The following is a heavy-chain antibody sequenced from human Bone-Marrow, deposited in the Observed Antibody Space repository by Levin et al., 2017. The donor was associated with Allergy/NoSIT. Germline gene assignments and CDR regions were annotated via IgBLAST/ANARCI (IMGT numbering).Heavy chain of an antibody. CDR2: IYYTGST. Sequence: SETLSLSCTVSGGSVSTGNYYWTWIRQPPGKGLEWIGYIYYTGSTLYDPALKSRVTISLEPSKNQFSLKLTSVTAADTAIYYCAREDMSTSLDYWGQGNLVTVSS. V-gene: IGHV4-61*01. CDR3: AREDMSTSLDY. J-gene: IGHJ4*02. CDR1: GGSVSTGNYY. D-gene: IGHD5/OR15-5a*01.